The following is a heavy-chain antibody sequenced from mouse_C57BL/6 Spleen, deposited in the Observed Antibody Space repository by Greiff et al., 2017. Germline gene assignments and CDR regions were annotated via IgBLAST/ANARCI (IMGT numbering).Heavy chain of an antibody. J-gene: IGHJ4*01. CDR1: GFSLTSYG. CDR2: LWSGGST. V-gene: IGHV2-2*01. D-gene: IGHD2-5*01. CDR3: AREGSNYEFFYYAMDY. Sequence: VMLVESGPGLVPPSQSLSITCTVSGFSLTSYGVHLVRQSPGKGLEWLGVLWSGGSTDYTAAFISRLSISKDNSKRQVFFKINSLQADDTAIYYCAREGSNYEFFYYAMDYWGQGTSVTVSS.